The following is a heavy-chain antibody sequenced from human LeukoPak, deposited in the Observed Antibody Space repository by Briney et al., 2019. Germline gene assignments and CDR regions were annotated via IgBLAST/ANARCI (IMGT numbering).Heavy chain of an antibody. D-gene: IGHD3-22*01. V-gene: IGHV1-69*13. CDR3: ARDFYGGDQWLSPINWFDP. Sequence: GASVKVSCKASGGTFSSYAISWVRQAPGQGLEWMGGIIPIFGTANYAQKFQGRVTITADESTSTAYMELSSLRSEDTAVYYCARDFYGGDQWLSPINWFDPWGQGTLVTVSS. CDR1: GGTFSSYA. J-gene: IGHJ5*02. CDR2: IIPIFGTA.